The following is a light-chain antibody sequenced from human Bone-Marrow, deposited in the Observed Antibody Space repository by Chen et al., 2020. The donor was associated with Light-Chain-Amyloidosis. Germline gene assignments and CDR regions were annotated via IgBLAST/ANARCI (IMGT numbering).Light chain of an antibody. V-gene: IGLV2-14*03. Sequence: QSALTQPASVSGSPGQSITISCTGSRSDVGGYNFVSWYQQLPGKAPKLLIYDFTNRPSGVSYRFSGSKSGNTASLTVSGLQAEDEADYYCSSYTVSSTWVFGGGTKLTVL. CDR3: SSYTVSSTWV. CDR1: RSDVGGYNF. J-gene: IGLJ3*02. CDR2: DFT.